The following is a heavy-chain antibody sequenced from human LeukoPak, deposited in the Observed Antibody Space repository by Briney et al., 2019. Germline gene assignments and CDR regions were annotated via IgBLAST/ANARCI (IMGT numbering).Heavy chain of an antibody. Sequence: SVKVSCKASGGTFSSYAISWVRQVPGQGLEWMGGIIPIFGTANYAQKFQGRVTITADESTSTAYMELSSLRSEDTAVYYCARRFIGDCSSTSCYQVYYYGMDVWGQGTTVTVSS. CDR1: GGTFSSYA. J-gene: IGHJ6*02. D-gene: IGHD2-2*01. CDR2: IIPIFGTA. V-gene: IGHV1-69*13. CDR3: ARRFIGDCSSTSCYQVYYYGMDV.